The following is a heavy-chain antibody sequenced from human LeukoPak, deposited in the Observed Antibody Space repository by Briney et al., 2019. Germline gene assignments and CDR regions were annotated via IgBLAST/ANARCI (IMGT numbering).Heavy chain of an antibody. J-gene: IGHJ4*02. CDR3: ARAYSRSYSHFDD. V-gene: IGHV4-34*01. D-gene: IGHD1-26*01. CDR1: GGSFSGYY. Sequence: SETLSLTCAVYGGSFSGYYWSWIRQPPGKGLEWIGEINHSGSTNYNPSLKSRVTISVDTSKNQFSLRLSSVTAADTAMYFCARAYSRSYSHFDDWGQGTQVTVSS. CDR2: INHSGST.